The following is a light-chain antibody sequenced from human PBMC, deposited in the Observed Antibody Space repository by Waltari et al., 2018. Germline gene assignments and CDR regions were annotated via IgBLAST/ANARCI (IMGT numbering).Light chain of an antibody. CDR2: KAS. CDR3: QQYDGYSGT. J-gene: IGKJ1*01. CDR1: QDVGSY. V-gene: IGKV1-5*03. Sequence: DIQMTQSPSTLSASVGDRVTITCRASQDVGSYLAWYQQKPGKAPKLLIYKASNLESGVPSRFSGSGSVTEFALTISSLQPDDFATYYCQQYDGYSGTFGQGTKVEIK.